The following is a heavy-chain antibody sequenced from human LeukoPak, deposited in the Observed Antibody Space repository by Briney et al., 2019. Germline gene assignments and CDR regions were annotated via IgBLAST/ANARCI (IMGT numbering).Heavy chain of an antibody. V-gene: IGHV4-39*07. CDR1: GGTFSSSSYY. J-gene: IGHJ4*02. CDR3: ASEDTATLDY. CDR2: IYYTETT. D-gene: IGHD5-18*01. Sequence: SETLSLTCTVSGGTFSSSSYYWGWVRQPPGQGLEWIGSIYYTETTNYNPSLKSRITISMDTSKKQFSLKLSSVTAADTAVYYCASEDTATLDYWGQGTLVTVSS.